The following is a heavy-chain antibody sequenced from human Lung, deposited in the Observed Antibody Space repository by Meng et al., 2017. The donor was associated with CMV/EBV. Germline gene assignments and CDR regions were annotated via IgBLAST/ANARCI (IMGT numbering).Heavy chain of an antibody. V-gene: IGHV3-30*04. D-gene: IGHD3-22*01. CDR2: ISYDGSNK. J-gene: IGHJ6*02. CDR3: VRDQGGESMIAVLIERFGMDV. Sequence: GGSLRLSCAASGFTFNTYAMHWVRQAPGKGLEWVAVISYDGSNKYTADSVQGRLTISRDNFKNNLNLQMNSLTVEDTAVYYCVRDQGGESMIAVLIERFGMDVWGQGTTVTVSS. CDR1: GFTFNTYA.